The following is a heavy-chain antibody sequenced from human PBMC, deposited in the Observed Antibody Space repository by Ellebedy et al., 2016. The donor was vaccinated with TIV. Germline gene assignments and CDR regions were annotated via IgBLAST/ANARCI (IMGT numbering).Heavy chain of an antibody. D-gene: IGHD3-10*01. CDR3: ARDRRGASAFDI. Sequence: ASVKVSXXASGYTFTSYYMHWVRQAPGQGLEWMGIINPSGGSTSYAQKFQGRVTMTRDTSTSTVYMELSSLRSEDTAVYYCARDRRGASAFDIWGQGTMVTVSS. V-gene: IGHV1-46*01. CDR2: INPSGGST. CDR1: GYTFTSYY. J-gene: IGHJ3*02.